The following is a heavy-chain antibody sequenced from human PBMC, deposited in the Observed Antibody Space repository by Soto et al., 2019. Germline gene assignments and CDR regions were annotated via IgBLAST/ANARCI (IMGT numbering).Heavy chain of an antibody. CDR3: ARFVDTAMVTVTSYYYGMDV. Sequence: TLSLTCTVSGGSISSGGYYWGWIRQHPGKGLEWIGYIYYSGSTYYNPSLKSRVTISVDTSKNQFSLKLSSVTAADTAVYYCARFVDTAMVTVTSYYYGMDVWGQGTTVTVSS. D-gene: IGHD5-18*01. V-gene: IGHV4-31*03. CDR2: IYYSGST. CDR1: GGSISSGGYY. J-gene: IGHJ6*02.